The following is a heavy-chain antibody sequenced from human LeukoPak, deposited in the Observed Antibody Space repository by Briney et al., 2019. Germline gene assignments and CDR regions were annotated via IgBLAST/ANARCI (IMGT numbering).Heavy chain of an antibody. J-gene: IGHJ4*02. CDR1: GGSISPYY. D-gene: IGHD3-10*02. Sequence: PSETLSLTCTVSGGSISPYYWSWIRQPPGKGLEWLGYTYYSGNTDYNPSLKSRVAISVDTSKNQFSLTLSSVTAADTAVYYCAISTASAMFIDYWGQGTMVTVSS. CDR3: AISTASAMFIDY. V-gene: IGHV4-59*01. CDR2: TYYSGNT.